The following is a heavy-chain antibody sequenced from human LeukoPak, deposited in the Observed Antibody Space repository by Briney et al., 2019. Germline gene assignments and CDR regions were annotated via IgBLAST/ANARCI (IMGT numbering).Heavy chain of an antibody. J-gene: IGHJ4*02. CDR1: GFTFSSYW. CDR3: ASRSSGSPPFYFDY. V-gene: IGHV3-74*01. Sequence: PGGSLRLSCAASGFTFSSYWMHWVRQAPGKGLVWVSRINSDGSTANYADSVKGRFTISRDNAKNTLYLQMNSLRAEDTAMYYCASRSSGSPPFYFDYWGQGTLVTVSS. CDR2: INSDGSTA. D-gene: IGHD1-26*01.